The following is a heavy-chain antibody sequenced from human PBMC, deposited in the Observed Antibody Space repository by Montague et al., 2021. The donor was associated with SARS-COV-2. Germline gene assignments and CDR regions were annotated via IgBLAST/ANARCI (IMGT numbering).Heavy chain of an antibody. CDR1: GFTFSSYG. CDR2: ISGGGDMT. V-gene: IGHV3-23*01. CDR3: AKKTIAVPGSPHFDS. D-gene: IGHD6-19*01. J-gene: IGHJ4*02. Sequence: SLRLYCAASGFTFSSYGMFWVRQTPGKGLEWVSAISGGGDMTYYADSVKGRLTISRDNSKNTLYLQMNTLRAEDTAVYFCAKKTIAVPGSPHFDSWGQGTQVTVSS.